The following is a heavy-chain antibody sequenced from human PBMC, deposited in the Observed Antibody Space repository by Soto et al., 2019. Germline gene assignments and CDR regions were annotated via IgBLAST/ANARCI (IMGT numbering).Heavy chain of an antibody. D-gene: IGHD3-10*01. Sequence: SVKVSCKASCYIFISYGSNWVRQAPGQGLEWMGWISAYNGNTKYAQNFQGRVTMTTDTSTSTAYMEMRSLRSDDTAVYYCARDLDGSGSYYTDYWGPGTLVTVSS. CDR3: ARDLDGSGSYYTDY. V-gene: IGHV1-18*01. CDR2: ISAYNGNT. CDR1: CYIFISYG. J-gene: IGHJ4*02.